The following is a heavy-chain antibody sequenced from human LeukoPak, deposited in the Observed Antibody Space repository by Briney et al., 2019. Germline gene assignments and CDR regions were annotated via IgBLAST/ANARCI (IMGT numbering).Heavy chain of an antibody. D-gene: IGHD6-13*01. CDR3: AKKDSSSWFPGWFDP. Sequence: GGSLRLSCAASGFTFSSYAMSWVREAPGKGLEWVSAISSSGGSTYYADSVKGRFTISRDNSKNTLYLQLNSLRAEDTAVYYCAKKDSSSWFPGWFDPWGQGTLVTVSS. CDR2: ISSSGGST. V-gene: IGHV3-23*01. J-gene: IGHJ5*02. CDR1: GFTFSSYA.